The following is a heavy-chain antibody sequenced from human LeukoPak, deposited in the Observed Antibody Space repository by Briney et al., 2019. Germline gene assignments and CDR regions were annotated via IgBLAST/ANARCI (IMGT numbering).Heavy chain of an antibody. CDR2: IYYSGST. CDR3: ARQPMTDY. CDR1: GGSISSSSYY. D-gene: IGHD3-22*01. Sequence: TSSETLSLTCTVSGGSISSSSYYWGWIRQPPGKGLEWIGSIYYSGSTYYNPSLKSRVTISVDTSKNQFSLKLSSVTAADTAVYYCARQPMTDYWGQGTLVTVSS. J-gene: IGHJ4*02. V-gene: IGHV4-39*01.